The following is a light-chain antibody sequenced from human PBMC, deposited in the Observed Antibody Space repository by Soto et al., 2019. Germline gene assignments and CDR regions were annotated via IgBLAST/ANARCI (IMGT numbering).Light chain of an antibody. CDR3: QRYNSYPRT. J-gene: IGKJ1*01. CDR2: KAS. Sequence: DIQMTQSPSTLSASVRDRVTITCRASQSISSWLAWYQQKPGKAPKLLIYKASSLESGVPSRFSGSGSGTEFTLTISSLQPDDFATYYCQRYNSYPRTFGQGTKVEIK. CDR1: QSISSW. V-gene: IGKV1-5*03.